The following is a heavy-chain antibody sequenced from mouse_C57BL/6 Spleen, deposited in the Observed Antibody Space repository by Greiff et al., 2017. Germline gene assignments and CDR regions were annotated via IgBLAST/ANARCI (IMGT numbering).Heavy chain of an antibody. J-gene: IGHJ1*03. CDR1: GFTFSDYG. CDR3: ARRGIYYGNPPTEYFDV. V-gene: IGHV5-17*01. Sequence: EVMLVESGGGLVKPGGSLKLSCAASGFTFSDYGMHWVRQAPEKGLEWVAYISSGSSTIYYADTVKGRFTISRDNAKNTLFLQMTSLRSEDTAMYYCARRGIYYGNPPTEYFDVWGTGTTVTVSS. CDR2: ISSGSSTI. D-gene: IGHD2-1*01.